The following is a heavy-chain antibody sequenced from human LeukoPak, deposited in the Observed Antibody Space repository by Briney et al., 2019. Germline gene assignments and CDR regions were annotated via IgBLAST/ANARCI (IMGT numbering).Heavy chain of an antibody. V-gene: IGHV3-15*01. CDR2: IKSKTDGGTR. Sequence: GGSLRLSCAASGFTFSNAWMSWVRQAPGKGLEWVGRIKSKTDGGTRDYAAPVKGRFTISRDDSKNTLFLQMNSPQTEDTAVYYCTTYDSSGYYYKVGMDYWGQGTLVTVSS. CDR1: GFTFSNAW. J-gene: IGHJ4*02. D-gene: IGHD3-22*01. CDR3: TTYDSSGYYYKVGMDY.